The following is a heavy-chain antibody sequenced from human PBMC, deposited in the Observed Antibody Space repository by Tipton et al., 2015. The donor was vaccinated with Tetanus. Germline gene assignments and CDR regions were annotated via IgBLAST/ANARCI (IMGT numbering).Heavy chain of an antibody. J-gene: IGHJ4*02. CDR1: GFTFSGFP. D-gene: IGHD3/OR15-3a*01. V-gene: IGHV3-23*01. Sequence: GSLRLSCAASGFTFSGFPMNWVRQAPGKGLEWVSGISDSGDELFYADSVKGRFTVSRDNSRSTLFLQMNSLRAEDTAIYFCARPPPDYRRTWTTYYFDFWGQGTVDTVSS. CDR3: ARPPPDYRRTWTTYYFDF. CDR2: ISDSGDEL.